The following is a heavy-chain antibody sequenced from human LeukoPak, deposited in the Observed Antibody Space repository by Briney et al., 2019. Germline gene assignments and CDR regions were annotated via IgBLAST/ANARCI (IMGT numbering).Heavy chain of an antibody. Sequence: GGSLRLSCAASGFTFSSYEMNWVRQAPGKGLEWVSYISSSGSTIYYADSVKGRFTTSRDNAKNSLYLQMNSLRAEDTAVYYCARVIKDRYGMDVWGQGTTVTVSS. J-gene: IGHJ6*02. D-gene: IGHD3-22*01. CDR3: ARVIKDRYGMDV. CDR1: GFTFSSYE. CDR2: ISSSGSTI. V-gene: IGHV3-48*03.